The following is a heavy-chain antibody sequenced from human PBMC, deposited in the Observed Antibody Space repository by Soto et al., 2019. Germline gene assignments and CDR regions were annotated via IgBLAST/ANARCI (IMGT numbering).Heavy chain of an antibody. CDR3: ARDRSRFGELFDY. CDR1: GFTFSSYA. D-gene: IGHD3-10*01. Sequence: GGSLRLSCAASGFTFSSYAMHWVRQAPGKGLEWVAVISYDGSNKYYADSVKGRFTISRDNSKNTLYLQMNSLRAEDTAVYYCARDRSRFGELFDYWGQGTLVTVSS. CDR2: ISYDGSNK. J-gene: IGHJ4*02. V-gene: IGHV3-30-3*01.